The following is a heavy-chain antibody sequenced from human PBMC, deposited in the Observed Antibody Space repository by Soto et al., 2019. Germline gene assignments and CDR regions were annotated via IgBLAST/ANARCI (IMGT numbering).Heavy chain of an antibody. CDR1: GGFVSSGGYY. Sequence: QVQLQQWGAGLLKPSETLSLTCAVFGGFVSSGGYYWSWIRQPPGKGLEWIGEMSHGGGTHFNPSLKSRVTISVDTSKNQFSLKMSSVTAADTALYYCARVERGTATTVVDAFDIWGPGTMVTVSS. J-gene: IGHJ3*02. D-gene: IGHD1-1*01. CDR2: MSHGGGT. V-gene: IGHV4-34*01. CDR3: ARVERGTATTVVDAFDI.